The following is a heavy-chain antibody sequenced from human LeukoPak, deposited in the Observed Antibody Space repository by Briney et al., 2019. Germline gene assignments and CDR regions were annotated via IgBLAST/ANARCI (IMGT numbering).Heavy chain of an antibody. Sequence: MSSETLSLTCTVSGGSISSSRYYWGWIRQPPGKGLEWIGSMYYSGSTYYNPSLKSRVTISVDTSKNHFSLKLNSVTAADTAVYHCARAAYCGGDCYLFDYWGQGTLVTVFS. CDR3: ARAAYCGGDCYLFDY. CDR2: MYYSGST. J-gene: IGHJ4*02. CDR1: GGSISSSRYY. V-gene: IGHV4-39*02. D-gene: IGHD2-21*02.